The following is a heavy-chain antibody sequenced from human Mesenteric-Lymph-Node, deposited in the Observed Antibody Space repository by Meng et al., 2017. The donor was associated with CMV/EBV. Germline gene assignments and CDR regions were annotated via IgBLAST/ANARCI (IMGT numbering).Heavy chain of an antibody. J-gene: IGHJ4*02. D-gene: IGHD3-10*01. V-gene: IGHV1-18*04. Sequence: YAFRGHSITWGRQAPRQGREWMGWFSAYNGNTNKAQKIKGRVTMTTDTSTSTAYMEMRSLRSDDTAMYYCARDRCYYGSGRGEFDYWGQGTLVTVSS. CDR1: YAFRGHS. CDR3: ARDRCYYGSGRGEFDY. CDR2: FSAYNGNT.